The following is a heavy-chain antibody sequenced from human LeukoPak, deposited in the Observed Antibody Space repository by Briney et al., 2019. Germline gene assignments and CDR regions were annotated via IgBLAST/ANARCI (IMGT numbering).Heavy chain of an antibody. CDR3: ARAGLRHYGMDV. D-gene: IGHD4-17*01. Sequence: GGSLRLSCAASGFTFSSYDMHWVRQATGKGLEWVSAIGTAGDTYYPGSVKGRFTISRENAKSSLYLQMNSLRAGDTAVYYCARAGLRHYGMDVWGQGTTVTVSS. V-gene: IGHV3-13*04. CDR1: GFTFSSYD. J-gene: IGHJ6*02. CDR2: IGTAGDT.